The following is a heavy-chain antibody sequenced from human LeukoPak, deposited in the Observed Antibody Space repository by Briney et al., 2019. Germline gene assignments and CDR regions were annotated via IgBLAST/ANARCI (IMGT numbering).Heavy chain of an antibody. J-gene: IGHJ6*04. CDR1: GFTFSSYA. D-gene: IGHD6-13*01. CDR2: ISGSGGST. CDR3: AKIRGPRQQQPYYGMDV. Sequence: GRSLRLSCAASGFTFSSYAMSWVRQAPGKGLEWVSAISGSGGSTYYADSVKGRFTISRDNSKNTLYLQMNSLRAEDTAVYYCAKIRGPRQQQPYYGMDVWGKGTTVTVSS. V-gene: IGHV3-23*01.